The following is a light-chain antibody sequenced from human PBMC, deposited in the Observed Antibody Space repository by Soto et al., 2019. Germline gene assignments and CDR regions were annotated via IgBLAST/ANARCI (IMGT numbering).Light chain of an antibody. CDR2: GAS. Sequence: EIVMTQSPATLSVSPGERAALSCRASQSVSSNLAWYRQKPGQAPRLLLYGASSRATGVPDRFSGSGSGTDFTLTISRLEPEDFAVYYCQQYGTSPWTFGQGTKVDIK. CDR1: QSVSSN. V-gene: IGKV3-20*01. J-gene: IGKJ1*01. CDR3: QQYGTSPWT.